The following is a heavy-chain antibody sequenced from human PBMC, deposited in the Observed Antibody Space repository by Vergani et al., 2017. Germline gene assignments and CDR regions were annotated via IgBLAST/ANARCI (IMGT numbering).Heavy chain of an antibody. CDR1: GFTFSRHS. V-gene: IGHV3-21*01. D-gene: IGHD2-15*01. CDR2: ISSSSSYI. Sequence: EVQLVESGGGLVKPGGSLRLSCAASGFTFSRHSMNWVRQAPGKGLEWVSSISSSSSYIYYADSVKGRFTISRDNAKNSLYLQMNSLRAEDTAVYYCARDRATRGHYCYYGMNVWGQVTTVTVSS. CDR3: ARDRATRGHYCYYGMNV. J-gene: IGHJ6*02.